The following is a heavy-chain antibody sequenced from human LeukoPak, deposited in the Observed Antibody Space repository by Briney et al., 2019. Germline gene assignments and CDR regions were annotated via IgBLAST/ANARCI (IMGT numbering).Heavy chain of an antibody. V-gene: IGHV3-23*01. CDR2: ISFIIST. CDR1: GFDFSSFG. D-gene: IGHD6-19*01. CDR3: AKGTSSLNYDAFDI. J-gene: IGHJ3*02. Sequence: GGSLRLSCAASGFDFSSFGVNWVRQGPGKGLEWVSGISFIISTWSADSVKGRFTISRDNSKNTVYLQMNSLRDDDTAVYYCAKGTSSLNYDAFDIWGQGTLVTVSS.